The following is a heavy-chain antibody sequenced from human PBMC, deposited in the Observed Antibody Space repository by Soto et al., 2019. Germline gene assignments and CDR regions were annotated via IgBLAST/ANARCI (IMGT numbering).Heavy chain of an antibody. CDR1: GFSLTTRGVG. V-gene: IGHV2-5*02. Sequence: QITLKESGPTLVKPTQTLTLTCTFSGFSLTTRGVGVGWIRQPPGKALECLALIYWDDDKRYSPSLQSRLSITKDTPKNQVVLTMTNVDPMDTATYYCAHIPNYYQYDWFDPWGQGTLVSVSS. D-gene: IGHD3-16*01. CDR3: AHIPNYYQYDWFDP. J-gene: IGHJ5*02. CDR2: IYWDDDK.